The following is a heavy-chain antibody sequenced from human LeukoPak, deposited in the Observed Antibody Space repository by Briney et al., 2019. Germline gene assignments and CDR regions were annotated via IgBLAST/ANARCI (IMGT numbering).Heavy chain of an antibody. CDR2: IIPIFGTA. J-gene: IGHJ4*02. CDR1: GGTFSSYA. V-gene: IGHV1-69*05. CDR3: ASRHSDYVWGSYRTFDY. Sequence: SVKVSCKASGGTFSSYAISWVRQAPGQGLEWMGRIIPIFGTANYAQKFQGRVTITTDESTSTAYMELSSLRSEDTAVYYCASRHSDYVWGSYRTFDYWGQGTRVTVSS. D-gene: IGHD3-16*02.